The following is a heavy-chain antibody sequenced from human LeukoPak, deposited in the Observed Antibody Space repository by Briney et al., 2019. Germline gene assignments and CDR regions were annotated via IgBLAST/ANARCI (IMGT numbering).Heavy chain of an antibody. CDR3: ARDSSGYELASIDY. CDR2: INSDGSST. CDR1: GFTFSSYW. V-gene: IGHV3-74*01. Sequence: GGSLRLSCAASGFTFSSYWMHWVRQAPGKGLVWVSRINSDGSSTSYADSVKGRFTISRDNAKNTLYLQMNSLRAEDKAVYYCARDSSGYELASIDYWGQGTLVTVSS. D-gene: IGHD5-12*01. J-gene: IGHJ4*02.